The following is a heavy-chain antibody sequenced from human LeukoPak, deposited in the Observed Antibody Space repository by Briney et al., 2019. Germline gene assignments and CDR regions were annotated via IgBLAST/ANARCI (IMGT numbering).Heavy chain of an antibody. J-gene: IGHJ4*02. CDR2: FHPEDGET. CDR1: GYTVTELS. CDR3: ARDGPYYDSSGGSYYYFDY. Sequence: ASVKVSCKVSGYTVTELSMHWVRQSPGKGLEWMGGFHPEDGETIYAQKFQGRVTMTEDTSTDTAYMELSSLRSEDTAVYYCARDGPYYDSSGGSYYYFDYWGQGTLVTVSS. D-gene: IGHD3-22*01. V-gene: IGHV1-24*01.